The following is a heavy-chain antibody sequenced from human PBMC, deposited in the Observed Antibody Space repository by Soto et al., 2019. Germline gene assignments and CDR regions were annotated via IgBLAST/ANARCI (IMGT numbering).Heavy chain of an antibody. D-gene: IGHD2-2*02. CDR3: AVVPAAIRSYYYYMDV. Sequence: ASVKVSCKASGYTFTSYDINWVRQATGQGLEWMGWMNPNSGNTGYAQKFQGRVTMTRNTSISTAYMELSSLRSEDTAVYYCAVVPAAIRSYYYYMDVWGKGTTVTVSS. CDR1: GYTFTSYD. J-gene: IGHJ6*03. V-gene: IGHV1-8*01. CDR2: MNPNSGNT.